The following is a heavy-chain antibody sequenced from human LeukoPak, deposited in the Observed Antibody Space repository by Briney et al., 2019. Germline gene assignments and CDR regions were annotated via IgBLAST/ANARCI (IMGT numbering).Heavy chain of an antibody. V-gene: IGHV4-34*01. J-gene: IGHJ2*01. CDR3: VRAGSWYFDL. CDR1: GGSFSDYY. Sequence: SETLSLTCAVYGGSFSDYYWSWIRQPPGKGLEWIGEINHSGSTTYNPSLKSRVTISVDTSKNQFSLRLSSVTAADTAVYYCVRAGSWYFDLWGRGTLVTVSS. CDR2: INHSGST.